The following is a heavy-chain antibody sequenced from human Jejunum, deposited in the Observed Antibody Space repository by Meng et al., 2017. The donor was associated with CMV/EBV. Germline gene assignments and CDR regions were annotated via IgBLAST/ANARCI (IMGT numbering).Heavy chain of an antibody. CDR1: GFTVSSNY. CDR2: IYSGGDT. J-gene: IGHJ4*02. Sequence: GLLVESGGGFIRPGGSLRLSCGASGFTVSSNYMSWVRQAPGKGLEWVSVIYSGGDTYYADSVKGRFTISRDDSKNTVYLQMNSLRAEDTAMYYCARNFGITGTNFGYWGQGTLVTVSS. D-gene: IGHD1-7*01. V-gene: IGHV3-53*01. CDR3: ARNFGITGTNFGY.